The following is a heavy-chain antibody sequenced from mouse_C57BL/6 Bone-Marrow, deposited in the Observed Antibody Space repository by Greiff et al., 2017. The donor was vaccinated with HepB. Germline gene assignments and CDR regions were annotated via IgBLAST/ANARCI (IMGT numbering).Heavy chain of an antibody. CDR2: IYPRSGNT. V-gene: IGHV1-81*01. D-gene: IGHD1-1*01. Sequence: VKLVESGAELARPGASVKLSCKASGYTFTSYGISWVKQRTGQGLEWIGEIYPRSGNTYYNEKFKGKATLTADKSSSTAYMELRSLTSEDSAVYFCARRGFYYYGSWGQGTTLTVSS. CDR1: GYTFTSYG. CDR3: ARRGFYYYGS. J-gene: IGHJ2*01.